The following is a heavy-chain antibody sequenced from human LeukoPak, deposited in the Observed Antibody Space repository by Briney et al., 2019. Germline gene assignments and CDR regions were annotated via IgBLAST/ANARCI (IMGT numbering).Heavy chain of an antibody. D-gene: IGHD1-26*01. Sequence: SETLSLTCTVSGDSISSYYWSWIRQPPGKGLEWIGYIYYSGSTNYNPSLKSRVTISVDTSKNQFSLKLSSVTAADTAVYYCARGVGNQWELHYFDYWGQGTLVTVSS. CDR2: IYYSGST. CDR1: GDSISSYY. J-gene: IGHJ4*02. V-gene: IGHV4-59*01. CDR3: ARGVGNQWELHYFDY.